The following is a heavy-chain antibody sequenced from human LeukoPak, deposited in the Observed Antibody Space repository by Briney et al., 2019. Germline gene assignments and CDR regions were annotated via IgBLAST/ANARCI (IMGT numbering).Heavy chain of an antibody. CDR1: GASISSSY. CDR3: ARDTSGYYRFDY. CDR2: VSYTGST. D-gene: IGHD3-22*01. J-gene: IGHJ4*02. Sequence: SETLSLTCTISGASISSSYWNWIRQPPGKGLEWTGYVSYTGSTYYHPSLKSRVAISGDTSKNQFSLKLSSVTAADTAVYYCARDTSGYYRFDYWGQGILVTVSS. V-gene: IGHV4-59*08.